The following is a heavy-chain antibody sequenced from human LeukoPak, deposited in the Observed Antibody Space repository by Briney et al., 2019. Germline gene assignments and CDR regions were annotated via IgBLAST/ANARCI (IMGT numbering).Heavy chain of an antibody. Sequence: SETLSVSCMVSGGSFTSYYWSWVRQPPGKGLEWIGYIYTTGTTSYNHSHKSRITISIDTSKNQFSLQLKSVTGADTAVYYCARERYNLLSCDYWGQGTVLGFSS. J-gene: IGHJ4*02. CDR3: ARERYNLLSCDY. D-gene: IGHD1-1*01. V-gene: IGHV4-4*09. CDR2: IYTTGTT. CDR1: GGSFTSYY.